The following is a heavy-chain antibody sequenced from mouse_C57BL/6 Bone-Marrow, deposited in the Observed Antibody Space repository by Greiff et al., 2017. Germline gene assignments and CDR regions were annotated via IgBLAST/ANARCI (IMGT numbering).Heavy chain of an antibody. CDR1: GFSLSTFGMG. J-gene: IGHJ1*03. D-gene: IGHD1-1*01. CDR2: IWWDDDK. CDR3: ARMVYYYGSSYPPWYFDV. Sequence: ESGPGILQPSQTLSLTCSFSGFSLSTFGMGVGWIRQPSGKGLEWLAHIWWDDDKYYNPALKSRLTISKDTSKNQVFLKIANVDTADTATYYCARMVYYYGSSYPPWYFDVWGTGTTVTVSS. V-gene: IGHV8-8*01.